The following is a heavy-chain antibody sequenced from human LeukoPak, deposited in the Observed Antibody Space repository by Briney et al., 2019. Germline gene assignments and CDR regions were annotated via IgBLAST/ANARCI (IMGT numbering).Heavy chain of an antibody. CDR1: GFTFSNYA. V-gene: IGHV3-74*01. CDR3: ARGIVAFDY. J-gene: IGHJ4*02. CDR2: INSDGSST. Sequence: PGGSLRLSCAASGFTFSNYAMSWVRRAPGKGLVWVSRINSDGSSTSYADSVKGRFTISRDNAKNTLYLQMNSLRAEDTAVYYCARGIVAFDYWGQGTLVTVSS. D-gene: IGHD3-22*01.